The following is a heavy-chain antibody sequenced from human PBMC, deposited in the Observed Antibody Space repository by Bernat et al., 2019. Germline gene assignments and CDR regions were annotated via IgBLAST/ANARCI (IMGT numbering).Heavy chain of an antibody. V-gene: IGHV4-59*01. D-gene: IGHD5-12*01. CDR1: GGTISSYY. J-gene: IGHJ4*02. CDR3: ARGGLRGDY. Sequence: QVQLQESGPGLVKPSETPSLTCTVSGGTISSYYWSWIRQPPGKGLEWIGYIYYSGSTNYNPSLKSRVTISVDTSKNQFSLKLSSVTAADTAVYYCARGGLRGDYWGQGTLVTVSS. CDR2: IYYSGST.